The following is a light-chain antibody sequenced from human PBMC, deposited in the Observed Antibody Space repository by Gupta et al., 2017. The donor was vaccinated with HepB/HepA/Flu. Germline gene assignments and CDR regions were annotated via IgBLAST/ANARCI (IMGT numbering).Light chain of an antibody. J-gene: IGKJ2*01. CDR2: STS. CDR1: QDVRNY. V-gene: IGKV1-16*01. Sequence: DVRMTQSPSALSASIGDRITITCRARQDVRNYVAWFQQIPGRAPTFLIYSTSTWDSGVPSRFSGSGSGTEFTLTINNRQPEDFAFYYCQQYDKLPFTFGQGTXVDIK. CDR3: QQYDKLPFT.